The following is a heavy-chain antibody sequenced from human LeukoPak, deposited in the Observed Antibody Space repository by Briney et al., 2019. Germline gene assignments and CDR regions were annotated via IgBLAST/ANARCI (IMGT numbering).Heavy chain of an antibody. CDR2: ISSDGSSK. D-gene: IGHD3-3*01. Sequence: GGSLRLSCAASGFTLSSYGLHWFRQAPGKGLEWVAVISSDGSSKSYADSVKGRFTSSRDNFKNTLYLQMNSLRAEDTAVYYCARDLSGYYSADYWGQGTLVTVSS. J-gene: IGHJ4*02. CDR3: ARDLSGYYSADY. V-gene: IGHV3-30-3*01. CDR1: GFTLSSYG.